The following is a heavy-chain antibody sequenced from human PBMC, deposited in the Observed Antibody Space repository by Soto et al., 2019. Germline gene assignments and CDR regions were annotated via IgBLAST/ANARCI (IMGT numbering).Heavy chain of an antibody. CDR2: IIPILGIA. CDR1: GGTFSSYT. D-gene: IGHD2-15*01. Sequence: ASVKVSCKASGGTFSSYTISWVRQAPGQGLEWMGRIIPILGIANYAQKFQGRVTSTADKSTSTAYMELSSRRSEETAVYYCAREISGYCSGGSCFQHAFDIWGQGTMVTVSS. CDR3: AREISGYCSGGSCFQHAFDI. J-gene: IGHJ3*02. V-gene: IGHV1-69*04.